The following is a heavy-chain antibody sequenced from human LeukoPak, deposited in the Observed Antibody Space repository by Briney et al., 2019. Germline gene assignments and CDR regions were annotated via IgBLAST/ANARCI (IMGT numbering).Heavy chain of an antibody. CDR1: GFTFSSYS. J-gene: IGHJ4*02. V-gene: IGHV3-21*01. CDR3: ARERGVYAILDGFDY. Sequence: GGSLRLSCAASGFTFSSYSMNWVRQAPGKGLEWVSSISSSSYIYYADSVKGRFTISRDNAKNSLYLQMNSLRAEDTAVYYCARERGVYAILDGFDYWGQGTLVTVSS. D-gene: IGHD2-8*01. CDR2: ISSSSYI.